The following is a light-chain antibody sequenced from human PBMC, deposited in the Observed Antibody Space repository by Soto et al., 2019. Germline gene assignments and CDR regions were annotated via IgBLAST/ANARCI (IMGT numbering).Light chain of an antibody. CDR2: GAS. CDR1: QSVSSN. J-gene: IGKJ5*01. CDR3: QQYNTWPIT. V-gene: IGKV3-15*01. Sequence: EMVMTQSPATLSVSPGERATLSCRASQSVSSNLAWYQQKPGQAPRLLIYGASTRATGIPARFSGSGSGTEFTLTISSLQSEDFAVYHCQQYNTWPITFGQGTRLEIK.